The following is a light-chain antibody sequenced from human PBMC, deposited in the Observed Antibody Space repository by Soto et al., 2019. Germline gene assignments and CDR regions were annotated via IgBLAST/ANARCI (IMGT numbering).Light chain of an antibody. J-gene: IGKJ3*01. Sequence: DIQMTQSPTSLSASVGDRVTITCRASQDIRNFVAWYQQKPGKAPKLLIYAASTLQSGVPSRFSGSGSGTDFTLSINSLQPEDGGTYSCQKYSSVPVFGPGTKVEIK. CDR3: QKYSSVPV. CDR1: QDIRNF. CDR2: AAS. V-gene: IGKV1-27*01.